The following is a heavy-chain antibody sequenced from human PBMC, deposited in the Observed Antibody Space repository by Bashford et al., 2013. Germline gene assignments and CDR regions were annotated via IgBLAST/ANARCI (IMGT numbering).Heavy chain of an antibody. CDR2: ISGSSGST. CDR3: AKDRREWLSPFGAFDI. J-gene: IGHJ3*02. D-gene: IGHD3-3*01. CDR1: KFIFDNFA. Sequence: GGSLRLSCAASKFIFDNFAMSWVRQVPGKGLEWVSAISGSSGSTYYADSVRGRFTISRDNSKYTLYLQMNSLRAEDTAVYYCAKDRREWLSPFGAFDIWGQGTMVTVSS. V-gene: IGHV3-23*01.